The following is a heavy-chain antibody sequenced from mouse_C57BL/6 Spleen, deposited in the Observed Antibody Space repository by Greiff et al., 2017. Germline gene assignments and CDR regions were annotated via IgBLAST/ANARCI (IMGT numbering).Heavy chain of an antibody. V-gene: IGHV1-55*01. CDR2: IYPGSGST. J-gene: IGHJ2*01. D-gene: IGHD1-1*02. Sequence: QVQLKQSGAELVKPGASVKMSCKASGYTFTSYWITWVKQRPGQGLEWIGDIYPGSGSTNYNEKFKSKATLTVDTSSSTAYMQLSSLTSEDSAVYYCARRGVGNFDYWGQGTTLTVSS. CDR3: ARRGVGNFDY. CDR1: GYTFTSYW.